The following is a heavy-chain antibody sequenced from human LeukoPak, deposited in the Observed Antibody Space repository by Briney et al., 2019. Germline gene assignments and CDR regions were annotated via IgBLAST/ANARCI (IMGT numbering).Heavy chain of an antibody. D-gene: IGHD2-8*01. CDR1: GGSISSYY. CDR2: IYTSGST. CDR3: ARNRPYRTNGVCYMRDYYYYYMDV. Sequence: PSETLSLTCTVSGGSISSYYWSWIRQPAGKGLEWIGRIYTSGSTNYNPSLKSRVTMSVDTSKNQFSLKLSSVTAADTAVYYCARNRPYRTNGVCYMRDYYYYYMDVWGKGTTVTVSS. J-gene: IGHJ6*03. V-gene: IGHV4-4*07.